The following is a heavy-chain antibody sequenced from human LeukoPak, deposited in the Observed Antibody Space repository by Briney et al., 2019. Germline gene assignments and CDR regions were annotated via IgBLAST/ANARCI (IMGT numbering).Heavy chain of an antibody. Sequence: PGGSLRLSCAASGFTFSSYAMSWVRQAPGKGLEWVSAISGSGGSTNYADSAKGRFTISRDNSKNTLYLQMRSLRAEDTALYYCAKDRKSFWYPTFDSWGHGTLVVVSS. CDR1: GFTFSSYA. CDR3: AKDRKSFWYPTFDS. D-gene: IGHD3-3*01. J-gene: IGHJ4*01. CDR2: ISGSGGST. V-gene: IGHV3-23*01.